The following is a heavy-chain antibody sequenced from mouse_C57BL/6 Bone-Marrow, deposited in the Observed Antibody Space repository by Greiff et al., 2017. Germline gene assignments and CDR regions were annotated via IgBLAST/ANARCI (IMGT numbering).Heavy chain of an antibody. CDR1: GYAFTNYL. D-gene: IGHD2-4*01. Sequence: QVQLQQSGAELVRPGTSVKVSCKASGYAFTNYLIEWVKQRPGQGLEWIGVINPGSGGTNYNEKFKGKATLTADKSSSTAYMQLSSLTSEDSAVYFCARSYHDYGYYAMDYWGQGTSVTVSS. J-gene: IGHJ4*01. V-gene: IGHV1-54*01. CDR2: INPGSGGT. CDR3: ARSYHDYGYYAMDY.